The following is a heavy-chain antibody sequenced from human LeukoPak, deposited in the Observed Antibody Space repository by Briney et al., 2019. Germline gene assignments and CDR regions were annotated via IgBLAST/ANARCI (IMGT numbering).Heavy chain of an antibody. V-gene: IGHV4-30-2*01. CDR3: ARGGDYGVLFDY. CDR2: IYHSGST. CDR1: GGSISSGGYS. Sequence: SETLSLTWAVSGGSISSGGYSWSWIRQPPGKGLEWIGYIYHSGSTYYNPSLKSRVTISVDRSKNQFSLKLSSVTAADTAVYYCARGGDYGVLFDYWGQGTLVTVSS. J-gene: IGHJ4*02. D-gene: IGHD4-17*01.